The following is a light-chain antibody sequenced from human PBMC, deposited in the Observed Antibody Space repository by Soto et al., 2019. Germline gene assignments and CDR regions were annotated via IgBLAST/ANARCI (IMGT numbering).Light chain of an antibody. J-gene: IGKJ2*01. CDR3: QQYNSYSGYT. CDR2: QAS. CDR1: QSISTC. V-gene: IGKV1-5*03. Sequence: DSQMTQSPSTLYASVGDRVTITCRASQSISTCLAWYQQKPGKAPKLLIYQASSLEGGVPPRFSSSGSGTEFTLTISSLQPDDFATYYCQQYNSYSGYTFGQGTKLEIK.